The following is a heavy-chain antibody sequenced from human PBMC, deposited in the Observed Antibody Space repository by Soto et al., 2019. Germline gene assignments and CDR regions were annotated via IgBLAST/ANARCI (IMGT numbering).Heavy chain of an antibody. CDR3: ARHGRRYSSGWYLNWFDP. J-gene: IGHJ5*02. D-gene: IGHD6-19*01. V-gene: IGHV4-39*01. CDR2: MFYSGST. Sequence: PSETLSLTCAVSGVSISSNYFWGWIRQPPGKTLEWIGSMFYSGSTYYNPSLKSRVTISVDTSKNKLSLKLSSVTAADTAVYYCARHGRRYSSGWYLNWFDPWGQGTLVTVSS. CDR1: GVSISSNYF.